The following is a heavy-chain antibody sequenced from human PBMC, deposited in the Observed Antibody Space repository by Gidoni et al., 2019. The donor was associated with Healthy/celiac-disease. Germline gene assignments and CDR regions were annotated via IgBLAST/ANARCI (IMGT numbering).Heavy chain of an antibody. J-gene: IGHJ4*02. CDR3: AGNYDSRLDY. D-gene: IGHD3-22*01. CDR1: GFTFSSYS. V-gene: IGHV3-48*01. Sequence: EVQLVESGGGLVQPGGSLRLSCAASGFTFSSYSMNWVRQAPGKGLEWVSYISSSSSTIYYADSVKGRFTISRDNAKNSLYLQMNSLRAEDTAVYYCAGNYDSRLDYWGQGTLVTVSS. CDR2: ISSSSSTI.